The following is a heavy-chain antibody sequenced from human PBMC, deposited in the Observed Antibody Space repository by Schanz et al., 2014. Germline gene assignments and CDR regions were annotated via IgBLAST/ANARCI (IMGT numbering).Heavy chain of an antibody. Sequence: QVHLVQSGAEVKRPGASVKVSCKASEYSFTSYSMHWVRQAPGQRLEWMGWINTGSGDTKYSQNFHGRVTITRDTSASTAYMELSSLRSEDTAVYSCARGIGGYGANNYFDYWGQGTLVTVSS. J-gene: IGHJ4*02. V-gene: IGHV1-3*04. CDR1: EYSFTSYS. CDR3: ARGIGGYGANNYFDY. CDR2: INTGSGDT. D-gene: IGHD5-12*01.